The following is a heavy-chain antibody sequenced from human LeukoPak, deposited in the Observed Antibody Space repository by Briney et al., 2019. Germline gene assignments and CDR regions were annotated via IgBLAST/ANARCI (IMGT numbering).Heavy chain of an antibody. CDR1: GYTFTSYD. CDR2: INPHSGGT. Sequence: ASVKVSCKASGYTFTSYDINWVRQAPGQGLEWMGWINPHSGGTNYARLFHGRVTMTRDTSITTAYMELSRLRSDDTAMYYCAKTDNKYDSRLLFNWGQGTQIIVSS. V-gene: IGHV1-2*02. J-gene: IGHJ1*01. D-gene: IGHD3-22*01. CDR3: AKTDNKYDSRLLFN.